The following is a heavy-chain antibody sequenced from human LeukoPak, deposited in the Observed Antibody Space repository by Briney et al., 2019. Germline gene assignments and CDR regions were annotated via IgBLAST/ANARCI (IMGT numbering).Heavy chain of an antibody. CDR2: IVVGSGST. D-gene: IGHD4-11*01. CDR3: AADNDYSVQQWLPRGAY. CDR1: GFTFTRSA. J-gene: IGHJ4*02. Sequence: GTSVKVSCKTSGFTFTRSAMQWVRQARGQRLEWIGWIVVGSGSTDYAQKFQERVTITRDMSTSTAYMELSSLTSEDTAVYYCAADNDYSVQQWLPRGAYWGQGTLGTVSS. V-gene: IGHV1-58*02.